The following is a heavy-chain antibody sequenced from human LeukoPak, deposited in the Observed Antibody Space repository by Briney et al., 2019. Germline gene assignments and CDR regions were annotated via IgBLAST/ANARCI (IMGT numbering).Heavy chain of an antibody. CDR3: ARDRVYGSGIRT. CDR1: GFNVSDDY. Sequence: PGGSLRLSCAASGFNVSDDYMTWVRQAPGKGLEWVSVIYTSGRSDYVDSVKGRFNISRDNTKNTVYLQMNSLTVEDPAVYYCARDRVYGSGIRTWGQGTLVTVSS. J-gene: IGHJ4*02. D-gene: IGHD3-10*01. V-gene: IGHV3-66*01. CDR2: IYTSGRS.